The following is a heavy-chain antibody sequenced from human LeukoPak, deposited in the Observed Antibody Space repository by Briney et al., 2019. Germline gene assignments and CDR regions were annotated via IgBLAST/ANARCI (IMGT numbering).Heavy chain of an antibody. V-gene: IGHV4-34*01. CDR1: GGSFSGYY. Sequence: PSETLSLTCAVYGGSFSGYYWSWIRQPPGKGLEWIGEINHSGGPNYNPSLKSRVTISIDTSKNQFSLKLSPVTAADTAVYYCARDLSDYYGSGSYRPIDAFDIWGQGTMVTVSS. J-gene: IGHJ3*02. CDR3: ARDLSDYYGSGSYRPIDAFDI. CDR2: INHSGGP. D-gene: IGHD3-10*01.